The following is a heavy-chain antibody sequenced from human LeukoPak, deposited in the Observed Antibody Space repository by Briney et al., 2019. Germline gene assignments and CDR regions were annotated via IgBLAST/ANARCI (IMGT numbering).Heavy chain of an antibody. Sequence: ASVTVSCTASGYTFTGYYMHWVRQAPGQGLEWMGWINPNSGGTNYAQKFQGRVTMTRDTSISTAYMELSRLRSDDTAVYYCARGLVGATYYFDYWGQGTLVTVSS. CDR1: GYTFTGYY. V-gene: IGHV1-2*02. J-gene: IGHJ4*02. D-gene: IGHD1-26*01. CDR2: INPNSGGT. CDR3: ARGLVGATYYFDY.